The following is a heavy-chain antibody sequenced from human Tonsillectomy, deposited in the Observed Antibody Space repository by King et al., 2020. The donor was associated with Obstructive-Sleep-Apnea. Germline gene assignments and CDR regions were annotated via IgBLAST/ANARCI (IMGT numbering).Heavy chain of an antibody. D-gene: IGHD6-13*01. CDR3: ARDGRVTYTNSWLPFDY. V-gene: IGHV1-69*09. CDR1: GGTFSSYA. CDR2: IIPILGIT. J-gene: IGHJ4*02. Sequence: QLVQSGAEVKKPGSSVKASCKASGGTFSSYAISWVRQAPGQGLEWMGGIIPILGITNYAQKFQGRVTITADKSTGTAYMELSSLRSEDTAVYYCARDGRVTYTNSWLPFDYWGQGTLVTVSS.